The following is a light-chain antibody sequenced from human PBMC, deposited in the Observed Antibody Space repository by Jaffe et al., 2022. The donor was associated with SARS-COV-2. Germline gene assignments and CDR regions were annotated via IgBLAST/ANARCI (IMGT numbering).Light chain of an antibody. V-gene: IGKV1-12*01. J-gene: IGKJ2*01. CDR3: QRANSFPYT. Sequence: DIQLTQSPSSVSASVGDRVTITCRASQDIRSWLAWYQQKPGKAPKLLMYVASSLQSGVPSRFSGSGSGTDFTLTISSLQPEDFATYYCQRANSFPYTFGQGTKLEIK. CDR1: QDIRSW. CDR2: VAS.